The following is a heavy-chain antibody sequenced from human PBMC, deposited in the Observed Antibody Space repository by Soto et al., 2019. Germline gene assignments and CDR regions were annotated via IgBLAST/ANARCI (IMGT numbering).Heavy chain of an antibody. D-gene: IGHD3-10*01. V-gene: IGHV1-18*01. J-gene: IGHJ4*02. CDR2: ISAYNGNT. CDR1: GYTFTSYG. CDR3: AIDIVKGSAWGVIIVGGNTFDY. Sequence: ASVKVSCKASGYTFTSYGISWVRQAPGQGLERMGWISAYNGNTNYAQKLQGRVTMTTDTSTSTAYMELRSLRSDDTAVYYCAIDIVKGSAWGVIIVGGNTFDYWGQGTLITVSS.